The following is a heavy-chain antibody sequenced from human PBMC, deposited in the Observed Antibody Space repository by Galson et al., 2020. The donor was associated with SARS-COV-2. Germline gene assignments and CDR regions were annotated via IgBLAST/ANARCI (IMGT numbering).Heavy chain of an antibody. CDR2: INPSGGST. D-gene: IGHD6-13*01. CDR1: GYTFTSYY. V-gene: IGHV1-46*03. Sequence: ASVKVSCKASGYTFTSYYMHWVRQAPGQGLEWMGIINPSGGSTSYAQKFQGRVTMTRDTSTSTVYMELSSLRSEDTAVYYCARGRVAIAAPRGSGSWFDPWGQGTLVTVSS. CDR3: ARGRVAIAAPRGSGSWFDP. J-gene: IGHJ5*02.